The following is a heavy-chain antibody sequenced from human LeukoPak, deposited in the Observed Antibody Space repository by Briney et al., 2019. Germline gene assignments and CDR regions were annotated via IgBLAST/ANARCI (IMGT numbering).Heavy chain of an antibody. CDR2: IYTSGST. CDR1: GGSISSGSYC. Sequence: KPSETLSLTCTVSGGSISSGSYCWSWIRQPAGKGLEWIGRIYTSGSTNYNPSLKSRVTISVDTSKNQFSLKLSSVTAADTAVYYCAGNPVDCSSTSCYSPLLIEDYWGQGTLVTVSS. CDR3: AGNPVDCSSTSCYSPLLIEDY. V-gene: IGHV4-61*02. J-gene: IGHJ4*02. D-gene: IGHD2-2*02.